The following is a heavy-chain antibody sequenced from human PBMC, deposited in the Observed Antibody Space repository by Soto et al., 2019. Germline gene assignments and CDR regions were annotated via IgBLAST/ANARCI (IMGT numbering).Heavy chain of an antibody. J-gene: IGHJ5*02. CDR3: AREDGSSWYPRFDP. CDR1: GYTFTGYY. D-gene: IGHD6-13*01. CDR2: INPNSGGT. Sequence: ASVKVSCKASGYTFTGYYMHWVRQAPGQGLEWMGWINPNSGGTNYAQKFQGRVTMTRDTSISTAYMELSRLRSDDTAVYYCAREDGSSWYPRFDPWGQGTLVTVSS. V-gene: IGHV1-2*02.